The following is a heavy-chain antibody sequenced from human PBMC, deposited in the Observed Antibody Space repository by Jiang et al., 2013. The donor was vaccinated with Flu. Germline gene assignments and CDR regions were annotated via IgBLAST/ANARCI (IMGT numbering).Heavy chain of an antibody. D-gene: IGHD7-27*01. CDR2: ISGSGGST. CDR3: AKDLTAGVGYYYYYGMDV. V-gene: IGHV3-23*04. J-gene: IGHJ6*04. Sequence: VQLVESGGGLVQPGGSLRLSCAASGFTFSSYAMSWVRQAPGKGLEWVSAISGSGGSTYYADSVKGRFTISRDNSKNTLYLQMNSLRAEDTAVYYCAKDLTAGVGYYYYYGMDVWGKGTTVTVSS. CDR1: GFTFSSYA.